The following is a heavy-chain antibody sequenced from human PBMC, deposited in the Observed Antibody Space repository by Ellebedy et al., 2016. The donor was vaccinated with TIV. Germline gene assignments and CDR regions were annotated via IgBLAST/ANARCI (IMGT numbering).Heavy chain of an antibody. J-gene: IGHJ6*02. V-gene: IGHV1-2*02. Sequence: ASVKVSCKASGYTFTGYYMHWVRQAPGQGLEWMGWINPNSGGTNYAQKFQGRVTMTRDTSISTAYMELSRLRSDDTAVYYCASYYDILTGYPTYYGMDVWGQGTTVTVSS. CDR3: ASYYDILTGYPTYYGMDV. CDR1: GYTFTGYY. CDR2: INPNSGGT. D-gene: IGHD3-9*01.